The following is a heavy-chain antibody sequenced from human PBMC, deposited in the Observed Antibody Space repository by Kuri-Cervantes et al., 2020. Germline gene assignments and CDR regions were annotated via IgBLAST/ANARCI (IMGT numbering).Heavy chain of an antibody. CDR1: GGSVSSGSYY. D-gene: IGHD6-19*01. J-gene: IGHJ5*02. CDR3: ARDSTRGSGWYGWGNAKTYNWFDP. Sequence: SETLSLTCTVSGGSVSSGSYYWSWIRQPPGKGLEWIGYIYYSGSTNYNPSLKSRVTISVDTSKNQFSRKLSSVTAADTAVYYCARDSTRGSGWYGWGNAKTYNWFDPWGQGTLVTVSS. CDR2: IYYSGST. V-gene: IGHV4-61*01.